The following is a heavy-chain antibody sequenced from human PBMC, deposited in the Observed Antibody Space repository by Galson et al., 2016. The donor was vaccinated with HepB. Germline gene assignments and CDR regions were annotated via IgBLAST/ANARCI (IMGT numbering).Heavy chain of an antibody. CDR3: ARDYGYTYGFPYYMDV. J-gene: IGHJ6*03. Sequence: SVKVSCKASGYTFTDHYLHWVRQAPGQGLEWMGWINPNSGVTNHAQNFQGRISMTRDTSISTAYMEVSRLRSDDTAVYYCARDYGYTYGFPYYMDVWGKGTTVTVSS. CDR1: GYTFTDHY. CDR2: INPNSGVT. V-gene: IGHV1-2*02. D-gene: IGHD5-18*01.